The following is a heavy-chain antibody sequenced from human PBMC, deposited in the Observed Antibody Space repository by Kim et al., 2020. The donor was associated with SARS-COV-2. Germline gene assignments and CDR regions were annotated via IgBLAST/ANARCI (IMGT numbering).Heavy chain of an antibody. J-gene: IGHJ4*02. Sequence: GGSLRLSCAASGFTFSSYAMHWVRQAPGKGLEYVSAISSNGGSTYYANSVKGRFTISRDNSKNTLYLQMGSLRAEDMAVYYCAGYYGDYEGDYYFDYWGQGTLVTVSS. CDR2: ISSNGGST. CDR3: AGYYGDYEGDYYFDY. CDR1: GFTFSSYA. D-gene: IGHD4-17*01. V-gene: IGHV3-64*01.